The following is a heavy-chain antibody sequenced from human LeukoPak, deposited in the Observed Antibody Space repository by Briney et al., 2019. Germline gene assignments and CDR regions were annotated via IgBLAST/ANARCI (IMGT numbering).Heavy chain of an antibody. CDR2: IIPIFGTA. D-gene: IGHD3-3*01. V-gene: IGHV1-69*05. CDR3: ARDPRSGYYLNYFDY. CDR1: GGTFSSYA. Sequence: EASVKVSCKASGGTFSSYAISWVRQAPGQGLEWMGGIIPIFGTANYAQKFQGRVTITTDESTSTAYMELSSLRSDDTAVYYCARDPRSGYYLNYFDYWGQGTLVTVSS. J-gene: IGHJ4*02.